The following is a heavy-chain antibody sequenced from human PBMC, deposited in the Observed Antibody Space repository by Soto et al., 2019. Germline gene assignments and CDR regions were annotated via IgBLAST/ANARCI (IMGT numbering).Heavy chain of an antibody. Sequence: GGSLRLSCAASGFTFSSDSINWARQAPGKELEWVSSISSSSSYIYYADSVKGRFTISRDNAKNSLYLQMNSLRAEDTAVYYCASAGLGSYTYYHSYYYTVVCGKGITVTVSS. V-gene: IGHV3-21*01. CDR2: ISSSSSYI. J-gene: IGHJ6*03. CDR3: ASAGLGSYTYYHSYYYTVV. CDR1: GFTFSSDS. D-gene: IGHD3-10*01.